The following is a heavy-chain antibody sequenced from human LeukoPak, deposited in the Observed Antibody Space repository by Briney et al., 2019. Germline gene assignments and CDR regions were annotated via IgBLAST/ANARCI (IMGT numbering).Heavy chain of an antibody. CDR1: GYTFTRIG. D-gene: IGHD1-26*01. J-gene: IGHJ4*02. CDR2: NSAYNGKT. Sequence: ASVKVSCKAAGYTFTRIGFNWVRQAPGQGLEWMGWNSAYNGKTNYAQNLHGRVTMTTDTSTKTAYMELRSLRTDDTAVYYCARWYIGSSSYFEYWGQGTLVTVSP. CDR3: ARWYIGSSSYFEY. V-gene: IGHV1-18*01.